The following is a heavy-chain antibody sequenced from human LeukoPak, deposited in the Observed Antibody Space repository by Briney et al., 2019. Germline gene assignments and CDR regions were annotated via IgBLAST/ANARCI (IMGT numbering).Heavy chain of an antibody. CDR2: IYYSGST. V-gene: IGHV4-59*01. Sequence: PSETLSLTCTVSGGSISSYYWSWIRQPPGKGLEWIGYIYYSGSTNYNPSLKSRVTISVDTSKNQFSLTLSSVTAADTAVYYCARDTGLQYYYYYMDVWGKGTTVTVSS. J-gene: IGHJ6*03. CDR3: ARDTGLQYYYYYMDV. CDR1: GGSISSYY. D-gene: IGHD4-11*01.